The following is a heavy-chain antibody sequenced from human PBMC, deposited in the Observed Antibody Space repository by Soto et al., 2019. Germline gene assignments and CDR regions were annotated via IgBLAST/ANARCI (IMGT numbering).Heavy chain of an antibody. CDR3: ARESGGLDP. Sequence: ASVKVSCKASGYIFTSSRITWVRQAPGQGLEYMGWINPYNGKTNYAQKYQGRVTMTTDTSTNTAYMELGSLRSDDTALYYCARESGGLDPWG. V-gene: IGHV1-18*01. J-gene: IGHJ5*02. CDR1: GYIFTSSR. CDR2: INPYNGKT.